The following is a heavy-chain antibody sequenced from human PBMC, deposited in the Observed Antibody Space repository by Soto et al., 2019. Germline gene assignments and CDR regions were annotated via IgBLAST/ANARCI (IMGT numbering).Heavy chain of an antibody. CDR3: ARLRYDYGDYIWFDP. Sequence: EVQLVQSGAEVKKPGESMRISCKGSGYSFTSYWISWVRQMPGKGLEWMGRIDPSDSYTKYSPSFQGHVTMSADKSISTASLQWSSLKASDTAMYYCARLRYDYGDYIWFDPWGQGTLVTVSS. CDR2: IDPSDSYT. J-gene: IGHJ5*02. D-gene: IGHD4-17*01. V-gene: IGHV5-10-1*03. CDR1: GYSFTSYW.